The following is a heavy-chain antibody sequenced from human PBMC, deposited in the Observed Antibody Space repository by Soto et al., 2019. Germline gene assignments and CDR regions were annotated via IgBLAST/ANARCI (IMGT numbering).Heavy chain of an antibody. CDR3: ASGTNGAFFVY. CDR2: ISSRSSTI. D-gene: IGHD2-8*01. J-gene: IGHJ4*02. Sequence: GGSLRLSCAASGFTFSDYYMSWIRQAPGKGLEWVSYISSRSSTIFYADSVKGRFTISRDDVKNSLYLQMNSLRAEDTAVYYCASGTNGAFFVYWGQGILVTVSS. V-gene: IGHV3-11*01. CDR1: GFTFSDYY.